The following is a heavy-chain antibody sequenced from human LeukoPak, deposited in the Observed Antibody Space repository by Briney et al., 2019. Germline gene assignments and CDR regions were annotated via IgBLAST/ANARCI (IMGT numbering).Heavy chain of an antibody. V-gene: IGHV1-18*01. J-gene: IGHJ5*02. CDR1: GYTFTSHG. D-gene: IGHD2-2*02. CDR3: ARGGYCSSTSCYSAWFDP. CDR2: ISAYNGNT. Sequence: ASVKVSCKASGYTFTSHGISWVRQAPGQGLEWMGWISAYNGNTNYAQKLQGRVTMTTDTSTSTAYMELRSLRSDDTAVYYCARGGYCSSTSCYSAWFDPWGQGTLVTVSS.